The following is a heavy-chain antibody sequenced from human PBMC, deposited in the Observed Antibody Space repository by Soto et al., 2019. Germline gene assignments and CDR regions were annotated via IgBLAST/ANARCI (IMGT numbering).Heavy chain of an antibody. Sequence: ASVKVSWKASGYTFTSYAMHWVRQAPGQRLEWMGWINAVNGNTKYSQKFQGRVTITRDTSASTAYMELSSLRSEDTAVYYCARNLMDYDILTGYYRAYYFDYWGQGTLVTVSS. J-gene: IGHJ4*02. CDR2: INAVNGNT. CDR1: GYTFTSYA. V-gene: IGHV1-3*01. D-gene: IGHD3-9*01. CDR3: ARNLMDYDILTGYYRAYYFDY.